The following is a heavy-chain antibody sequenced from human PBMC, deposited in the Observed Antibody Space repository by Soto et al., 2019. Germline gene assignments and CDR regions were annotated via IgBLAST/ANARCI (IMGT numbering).Heavy chain of an antibody. CDR2: INPSGGST. CDR1: GYTFTSYY. Sequence: ASVKVSCKASGYTFTSYYMHWVRQAPGQGLEWMGIINPSGGSTSYAQKFQGRVTMTRDTSTSTVYMELSSLRSEGTAVYYCARDHSLYYDFWSGYYVPYFDYWGQGTLVTVSS. CDR3: ARDHSLYYDFWSGYYVPYFDY. D-gene: IGHD3-3*01. J-gene: IGHJ4*02. V-gene: IGHV1-46*03.